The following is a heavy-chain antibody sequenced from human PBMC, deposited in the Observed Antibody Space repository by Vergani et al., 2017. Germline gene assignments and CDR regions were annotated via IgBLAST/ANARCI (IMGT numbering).Heavy chain of an antibody. CDR1: GGSISSYY. V-gene: IGHV4-59*01. CDR2: IYYSGST. Sequence: QVQLQESGPGLVKPSETLSLTCTVSGGSISSYYWSWIRQPPGKGLGWIGYIYYSGSTNYNPSLKSRVTISVDTSKNQFSLKLSSVTAADTAVYYCARAAAGRDWYYYYYMDVWGKGTTVTVSS. CDR3: ARAAAGRDWYYYYYMDV. D-gene: IGHD6-13*01. J-gene: IGHJ6*03.